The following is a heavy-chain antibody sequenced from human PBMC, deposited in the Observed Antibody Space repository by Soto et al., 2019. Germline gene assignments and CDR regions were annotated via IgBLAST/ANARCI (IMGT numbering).Heavy chain of an antibody. J-gene: IGHJ4*02. D-gene: IGHD5-12*01. V-gene: IGHV4-31*03. CDR2: IFYSGRT. CDR1: GASISNGGYY. CDR3: ESSSRDGYNAVDY. Sequence: SETLSLTCTVSGASISNGGYYWSWIRQQPGKGLEWIGYIFYSGRTYYNPSLKSRVSISVDTSKNQFSLKLSSVTAADTAVYYCESSSRDGYNAVDYWGQGTLVTVSS.